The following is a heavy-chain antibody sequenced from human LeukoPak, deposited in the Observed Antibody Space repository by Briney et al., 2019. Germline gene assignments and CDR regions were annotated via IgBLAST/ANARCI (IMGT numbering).Heavy chain of an antibody. J-gene: IGHJ3*02. D-gene: IGHD2-15*01. Sequence: GESQKISCKGSGFIYINYWIGWVRQMPGQGLEWMGIIYPGDSDTRYSPPFQGQVTISVDRSINTAYLQWSSLKASDTAMYYCVRRGFCSGDNCFSHAFDIWGQGTMVTVSS. CDR3: VRRGFCSGDNCFSHAFDI. V-gene: IGHV5-51*01. CDR2: IYPGDSDT. CDR1: GFIYINYW.